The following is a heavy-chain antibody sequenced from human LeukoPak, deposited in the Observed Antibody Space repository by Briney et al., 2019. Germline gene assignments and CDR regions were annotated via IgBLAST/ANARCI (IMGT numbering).Heavy chain of an antibody. CDR1: GYTFTGYY. D-gene: IGHD3-3*01. V-gene: IGHV1-2*06. CDR3: AREPYDFWSGTTTDY. Sequence: ASVKVSCKASGYTFTGYYMHWVRQAPGQGLEWVGRINPNSGGTNYAQKFQGRVTMTRDTSISTAYMELSRLRSDDTAVYYCAREPYDFWSGTTTDYWGQGTLVTVSS. J-gene: IGHJ4*02. CDR2: INPNSGGT.